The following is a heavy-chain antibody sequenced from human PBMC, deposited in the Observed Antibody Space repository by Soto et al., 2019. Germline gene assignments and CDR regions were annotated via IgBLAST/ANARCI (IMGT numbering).Heavy chain of an antibody. CDR1: CGFFSTNC. Sequence: QVQLQQWGAGLVKPSETLSLTCAVHCGFFSTNCWMWISQRPGKGLEWIGEIDNRERTNYHPSLKSRVTVALDTSKSQVSLKLTSVNAAETAVYYCARKGVEATWGAINFWGQGPLVTVSS. V-gene: IGHV4-34*01. CDR3: ARKGVEATWGAINF. CDR2: IDNRERT. D-gene: IGHD5-12*01. J-gene: IGHJ4*02.